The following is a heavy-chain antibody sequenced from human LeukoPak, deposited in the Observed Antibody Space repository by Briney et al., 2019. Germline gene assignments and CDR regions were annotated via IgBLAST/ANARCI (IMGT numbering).Heavy chain of an antibody. V-gene: IGHV5-51*01. CDR3: ARSSGSSSSFFWFDP. D-gene: IGHD6-6*01. CDR1: GYSFTSYW. J-gene: IGHJ5*02. CDR2: IYPGDSNT. Sequence: GESLKISCTGSGYSFTSYWIGWVRQMPGKGLEWMGIIYPGDSNTSYSPSLQGQVTISADKSISTAYLQWSSLKASDTAMYYCARSSGSSSSFFWFDPWGQGTLVTVSS.